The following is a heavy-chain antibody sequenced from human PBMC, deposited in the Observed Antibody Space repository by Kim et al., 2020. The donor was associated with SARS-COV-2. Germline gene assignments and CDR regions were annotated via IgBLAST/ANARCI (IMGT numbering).Heavy chain of an antibody. Sequence: GGSLRLSCATSGFTFTNARLSWVRQAPGKGLEWVGRIKSKTDGGTTDYGAPVKGRFTISRDDSRNTLYLQMNILKTEDTAVYYCTTKHCKSTRCYSYWG. D-gene: IGHD2-2*01. J-gene: IGHJ4*01. CDR2: IKSKTDGGTT. CDR1: GFTFTNAR. CDR3: TTKHCKSTRCYSY. V-gene: IGHV3-15*01.